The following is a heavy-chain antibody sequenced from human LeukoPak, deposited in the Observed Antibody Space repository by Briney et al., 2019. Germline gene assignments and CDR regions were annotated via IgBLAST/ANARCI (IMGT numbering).Heavy chain of an antibody. CDR3: AREEFLHEIDSSGYFVY. V-gene: IGHV4-4*07. CDR2: VYSSGVG. CDR1: GGSITGYY. J-gene: IGHJ4*02. D-gene: IGHD3-22*01. Sequence: SETLSLTCTVSGGSITGYYWNWIPQPAGQGLEWLGRVYSSGVGNYNPSLTSRVTLSVDTSKNQFSLKLTSLTAADTAVYYCAREEFLHEIDSSGYFVYWGQGTLVTVSS.